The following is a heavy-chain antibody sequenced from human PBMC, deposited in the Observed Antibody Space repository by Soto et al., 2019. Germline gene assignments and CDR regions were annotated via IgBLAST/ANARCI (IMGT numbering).Heavy chain of an antibody. Sequence: PGGSLRLSCAASGFTFGDYYMSWIRQAPGKGLEWVSYISSNADSTYYADSVKGRFTISRDNSWNTLYLQMSSLRPEDTAVYYCVKSPGILNGYLDLWGQGALVTVSS. D-gene: IGHD3-9*01. CDR1: GFTFGDYY. CDR2: ISSNADST. CDR3: VKSPGILNGYLDL. V-gene: IGHV3-64D*06. J-gene: IGHJ4*02.